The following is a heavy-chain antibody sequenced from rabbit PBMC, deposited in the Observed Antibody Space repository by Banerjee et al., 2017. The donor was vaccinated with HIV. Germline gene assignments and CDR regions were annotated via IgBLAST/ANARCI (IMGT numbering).Heavy chain of an antibody. J-gene: IGHJ4*01. CDR3: ARDLAAVTGWNFNL. CDR1: GIDFSNYY. Sequence: LEESGGDLVKPGASLTLTCKASGIDFSNYYMIWVRQAPGKGLEWIGIIYTSSGSAYYASWAKGRFTISKTSSTTVTLQMTSLTAADTATYFCARDLAAVTGWNFNLWGPGTLVTVS. D-gene: IGHD7-1*01. CDR2: IYTSSGSA. V-gene: IGHV1S40*01.